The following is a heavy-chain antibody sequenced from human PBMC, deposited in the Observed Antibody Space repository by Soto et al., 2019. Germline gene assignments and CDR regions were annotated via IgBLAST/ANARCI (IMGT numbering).Heavy chain of an antibody. V-gene: IGHV3-23*01. Sequence: EVQLLESGGGLVQPGESLRLSCAASGFTFGNYFMNWVRQAPGKGLEWVSDISSNGGRTHYADSVRGRFTISRDNSRNTLYLQMSSLRAADTALYYCAKDLHWYGMDVWGQGTTVTVSS. CDR3: AKDLHWYGMDV. CDR2: ISSNGGRT. D-gene: IGHD1-1*01. CDR1: GFTFGNYF. J-gene: IGHJ6*02.